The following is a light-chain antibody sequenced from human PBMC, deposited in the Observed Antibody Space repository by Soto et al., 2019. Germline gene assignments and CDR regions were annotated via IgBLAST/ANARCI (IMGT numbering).Light chain of an antibody. CDR1: QSVSSSN. CDR2: GAS. J-gene: IGKJ2*01. CDR3: QQYGSSPRT. V-gene: IGKV3-20*01. Sequence: EIVLTQSPGTLSLSPGERATRACRASQSVSSSNLAWYQQKPGQAPRLLIYGASSRATGIPDRFSGSGSGTDFTLTISRLEPEDFAVYYCQQYGSSPRTFGQGTKLEIK.